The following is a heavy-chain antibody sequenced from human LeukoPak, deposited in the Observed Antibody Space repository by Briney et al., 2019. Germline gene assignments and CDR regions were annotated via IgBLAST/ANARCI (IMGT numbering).Heavy chain of an antibody. J-gene: IGHJ2*01. CDR3: AKGYWYFDL. V-gene: IGHV5-51*01. Sequence: GESLKISCKGSGYSFTDYWIGWVRQMPGKGLEWIGIIYPSDSDTKYSPSSQGQGTISVDKSISTAYQQWSSLKTSDSAMYYCAKGYWYFDLWGRGTLLTVSS. CDR1: GYSFTDYW. CDR2: IYPSDSDT.